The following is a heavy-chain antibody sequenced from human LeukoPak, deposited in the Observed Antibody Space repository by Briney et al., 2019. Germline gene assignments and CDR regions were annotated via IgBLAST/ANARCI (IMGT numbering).Heavy chain of an antibody. CDR3: ARTAARRFDY. CDR2: IYPTGGST. J-gene: IGHJ4*02. V-gene: IGHV1-46*01. CDR1: GYTFPSYF. Sequence: EASVKVSCKASGYTFPSYFMHWVRQAPGQGLEWMGIIYPTGGSTTYAQKFQGRVTMARDTSTSTVYMELSSLRSDDTAVYYCARTAARRFDYWGQGTLVTVSS. D-gene: IGHD6-6*01.